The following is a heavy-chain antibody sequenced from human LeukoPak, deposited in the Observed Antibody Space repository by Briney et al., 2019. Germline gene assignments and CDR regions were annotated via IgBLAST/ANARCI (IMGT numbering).Heavy chain of an antibody. V-gene: IGHV3-30*18. CDR2: LSYDGSNK. D-gene: IGHD4-23*01. CDR1: GFTFSSYG. CDR3: AKDLYGGNPGGGFDY. J-gene: IGHJ4*02. Sequence: GRSLRLSCAASGFTFSSYGWHGFGRAPGKGWKGWEVLSYDGSNKYYADSVKGRFTISRDNSKNTLYLQMNSLRAEDTAVYYCAKDLYGGNPGGGFDYWAREPWSPSPQ.